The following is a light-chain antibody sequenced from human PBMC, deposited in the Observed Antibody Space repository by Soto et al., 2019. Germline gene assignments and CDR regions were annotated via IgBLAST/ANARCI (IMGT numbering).Light chain of an antibody. CDR1: SSNIGSNY. J-gene: IGLJ1*01. Sequence: QSVLTQPPSASGTPGQRVTISCSGSSSNIGSNYVYWYQQLPGTAPKLLIYSNYDRPSGVPDRFSGSTSGTSASLVIRGLQSEDEAVYYCAAWDDILNGYVFGGGTKVTVL. CDR3: AAWDDILNGYV. CDR2: SNY. V-gene: IGLV1-44*01.